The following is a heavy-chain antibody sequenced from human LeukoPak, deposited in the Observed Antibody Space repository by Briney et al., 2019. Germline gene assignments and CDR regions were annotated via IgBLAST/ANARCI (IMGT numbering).Heavy chain of an antibody. CDR2: ISGSGDNT. CDR3: AKVAANWNYDVDYYYFDY. V-gene: IGHV3-23*01. CDR1: GFTFGSYA. D-gene: IGHD1-7*01. J-gene: IGHJ4*02. Sequence: GGSLRLSCAASGFTFGSYAMSWVRQSPGRGLEWVSVISGSGDNTYYADSVRGRCTTSRDNSKKTLYLQMISLRAEDTAVYYCAKVAANWNYDVDYYYFDYWGQGTLVTVSS.